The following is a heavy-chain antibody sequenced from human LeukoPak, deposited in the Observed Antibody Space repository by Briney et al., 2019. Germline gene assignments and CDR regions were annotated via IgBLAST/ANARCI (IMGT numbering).Heavy chain of an antibody. CDR1: GGSISSYY. CDR3: ARFSEYYHSSVHYLDY. V-gene: IGHV4-4*07. Sequence: PSETLSLTCTVSGGSISSYYWSWVRQPAGKGLELIGRIYTRGSTNYNPSLKSRVTMSVDTSRNQFFLRLSSVTAADTAVYYCARFSEYYHSSVHYLDYWGQGTLVSVSS. D-gene: IGHD3-22*01. CDR2: IYTRGST. J-gene: IGHJ4*02.